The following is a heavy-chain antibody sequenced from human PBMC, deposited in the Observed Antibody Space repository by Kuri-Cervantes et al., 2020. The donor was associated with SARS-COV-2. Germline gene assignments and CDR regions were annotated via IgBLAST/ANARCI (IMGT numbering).Heavy chain of an antibody. Sequence: SETLSLTCAPPRSSTSRGYYWGWIRQPPGKGLEWIGSLYPSGRTYYNPSLKRRATISVDPSNNQFSLKLSSVTAADTAVYYCARLPLLGGATYYYYYMHVWGKGTTVTVSS. CDR1: RSSTSRGYY. J-gene: IGHJ6*03. CDR2: LYPSGRT. V-gene: IGHV4-38-2*01. D-gene: IGHD3-10*01. CDR3: ARLPLLGGATYYYYYMHV.